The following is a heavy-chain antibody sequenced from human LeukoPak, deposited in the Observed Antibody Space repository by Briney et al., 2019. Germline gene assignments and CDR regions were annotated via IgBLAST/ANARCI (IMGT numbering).Heavy chain of an antibody. V-gene: IGHV4-39*01. Sequence: PSETLSLTCTVSGGSISSSSYYWGWIRQPPGKGLEWIGSIYYSGSTYYNPPLKSRVTISVDTSKNQFSLKLSSVTAADTAVYYCARTLYSSSWFFDYWGQGTLVTVSS. CDR1: GGSISSSSYY. CDR3: ARTLYSSSWFFDY. D-gene: IGHD6-13*01. J-gene: IGHJ4*02. CDR2: IYYSGST.